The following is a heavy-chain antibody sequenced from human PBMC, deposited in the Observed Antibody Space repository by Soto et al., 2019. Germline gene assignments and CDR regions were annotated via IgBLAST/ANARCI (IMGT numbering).Heavy chain of an antibody. V-gene: IGHV3-33*01. CDR2: IWYDGSNK. Sequence: GGSLRLSCAASGFTFSSYGMHWVRQAPGKGLEWVAVIWYDGSNKYYADSVKGRFTISRDNSKNTLYLQMNSLRAEDTAVYYCARGGPGPILSRGFDPWGQGTLVTVSS. J-gene: IGHJ5*02. CDR3: ARGGPGPILSRGFDP. CDR1: GFTFSSYG. D-gene: IGHD3-10*01.